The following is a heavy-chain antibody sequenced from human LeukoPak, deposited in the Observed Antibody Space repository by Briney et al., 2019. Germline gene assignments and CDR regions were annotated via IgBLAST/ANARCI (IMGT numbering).Heavy chain of an antibody. Sequence: SETLSLTCTVSGGSISSSSYYWGWIRQPPGKGLEWIGSIYYSGSTYYNPSLKSRVTISVDTSKNQFSLKLSSVTAADTAVYYCAAQYYYGSGSYYNPQNWFDPWGQGTLVTVSS. CDR1: GGSISSSSYY. CDR2: IYYSGST. J-gene: IGHJ5*02. CDR3: AAQYYYGSGSYYNPQNWFDP. D-gene: IGHD3-10*01. V-gene: IGHV4-39*07.